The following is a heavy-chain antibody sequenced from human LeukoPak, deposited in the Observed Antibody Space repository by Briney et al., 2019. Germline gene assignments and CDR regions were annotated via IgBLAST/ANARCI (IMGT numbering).Heavy chain of an antibody. J-gene: IGHJ5*02. Sequence: PGRSLRLSCAASGFTFSSYAMHWVRQAPGKGLEWVAVISYDGSNKYYADSVKGRFTISRDNSKNTLYLQMNSLRAEDTAVYYCARDLPWFDPWGQETLVTVSS. CDR1: GFTFSSYA. CDR3: ARDLPWFDP. CDR2: ISYDGSNK. V-gene: IGHV3-30-3*01.